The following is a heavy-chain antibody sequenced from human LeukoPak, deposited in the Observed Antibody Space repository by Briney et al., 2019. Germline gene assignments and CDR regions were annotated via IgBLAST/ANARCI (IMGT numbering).Heavy chain of an antibody. CDR1: GFTISTYA. V-gene: IGHV3-23*01. D-gene: IGHD1-26*01. Sequence: GGCLRLASAASGFTISTYAMTWVRQAPGKGLEWVSSISANGGSTFCADSVKGRFAISRDPSKNTLYLQMDSLRVDDTAVYYCAKGPSDRAIDYWGQGTLVTVSS. CDR3: AKGPSDRAIDY. CDR2: ISANGGST. J-gene: IGHJ4*02.